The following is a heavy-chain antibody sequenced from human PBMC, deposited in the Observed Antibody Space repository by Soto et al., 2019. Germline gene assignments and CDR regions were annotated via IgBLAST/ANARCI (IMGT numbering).Heavy chain of an antibody. J-gene: IGHJ4*02. D-gene: IGHD1-20*01. CDR3: ARDRGFYNWNAFDY. V-gene: IGHV4-34*01. CDR1: GGSFSGYY. Sequence: SETLSLTCAVYGGSFSGYYWSWIRQPPGKGLEWIGEINHSGSTNYNPSLKSRVTISVDTSKNQFSLKLSSVTAADTAVYYCARDRGFYNWNAFDYWGQGTLVTVSS. CDR2: INHSGST.